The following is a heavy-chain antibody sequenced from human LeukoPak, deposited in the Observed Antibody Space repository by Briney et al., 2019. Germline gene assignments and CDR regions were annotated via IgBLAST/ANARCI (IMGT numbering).Heavy chain of an antibody. CDR2: ISWNSRKM. V-gene: IGHV3-9*01. CDR3: AKDTSSSSSFSYLDV. Sequence: PGRSLRLSCAASGFTFDDYAMHWVRQAPGKGLEWVSGISWNSRKMDYADSVRGRFTISRDNDKNSVYLQMNSLTAEDTALYYCAKDTSSSSSFSYLDVWGKGTAVTVSS. D-gene: IGHD6-6*01. J-gene: IGHJ6*03. CDR1: GFTFDDYA.